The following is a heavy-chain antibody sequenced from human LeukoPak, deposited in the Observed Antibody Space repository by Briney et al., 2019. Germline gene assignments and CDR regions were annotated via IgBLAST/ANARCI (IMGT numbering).Heavy chain of an antibody. CDR2: IYHSGST. J-gene: IGHJ6*03. D-gene: IGHD4-17*01. Sequence: SGTLSLTCAVSGGSISSSNWWSWVRQPPGKGLEWIGEIYHSGSTNYNPSLKSRVTTSVDKSKNQFSLKLSSVTAADTAVYYCARQTTGYYYYYYYMDVWGKGATVTVSS. CDR1: GGSISSSNW. V-gene: IGHV4-4*02. CDR3: ARQTTGYYYYYYYMDV.